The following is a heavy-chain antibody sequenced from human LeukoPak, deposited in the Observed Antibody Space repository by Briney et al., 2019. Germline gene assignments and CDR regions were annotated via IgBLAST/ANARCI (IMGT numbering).Heavy chain of an antibody. CDR3: IVLAVTATLGFDY. Sequence: GGSLRLSCAASGFTFSSYSMNWVRQAPGKGLEWASYISSSSSTIYYADSVKGRFTISRDNAKNSLYLQMNSLRAEDTAVYYCIVLAVTATLGFDYWGQGTLVTVSS. D-gene: IGHD6-19*01. CDR1: GFTFSSYS. CDR2: ISSSSSTI. J-gene: IGHJ4*02. V-gene: IGHV3-48*01.